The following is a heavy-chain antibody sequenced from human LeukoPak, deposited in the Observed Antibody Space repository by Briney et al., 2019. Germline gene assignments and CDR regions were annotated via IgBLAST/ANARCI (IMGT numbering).Heavy chain of an antibody. D-gene: IGHD6-6*01. CDR3: ARHFAYSSSSYFDY. CDR2: VYYIGST. Sequence: PSETLSLTCSVSGGSVSNYYWSCIRQPPGKGLEWIGYVYYIGSTNYNPSLKSRVTMFEDKSKNQFSLRLYSVTVADTAVYYCARHFAYSSSSYFDYWGQGSLVTVSS. CDR1: GGSVSNYY. V-gene: IGHV4-59*08. J-gene: IGHJ4*02.